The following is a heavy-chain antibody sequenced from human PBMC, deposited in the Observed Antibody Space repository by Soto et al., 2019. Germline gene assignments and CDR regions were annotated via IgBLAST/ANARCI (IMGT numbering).Heavy chain of an antibody. CDR3: ARGPTLDDSSGYTKRDDAFDI. CDR2: IYYSGST. J-gene: IGHJ3*02. D-gene: IGHD3-22*01. Sequence: SETLSLTCTVSGGSISSGGYYWSWIRQHPGKGLEWIGYIYYSGSTYYNPSLKSRVTISVDTSKNQFSLKLSSVTAADTAVYYCARGPTLDDSSGYTKRDDAFDIWGQGTMVTVSS. CDR1: GGSISSGGYY. V-gene: IGHV4-31*03.